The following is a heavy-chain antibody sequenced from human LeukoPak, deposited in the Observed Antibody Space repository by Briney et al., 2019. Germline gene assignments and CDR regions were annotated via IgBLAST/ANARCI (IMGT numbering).Heavy chain of an antibody. J-gene: IGHJ4*02. D-gene: IGHD4-17*01. CDR2: IPYDGSDK. Sequence: SGGSLRLSCAASIFSFSTFGFHWVRQAPGKGLEWVAFIPYDGSDKYYADPVKGRFTVSRDNSKNTLYLHMNSLRVEDTAVYYCAKGLGDYDDFRLGFWGQGILVTVSS. V-gene: IGHV3-30*02. CDR1: IFSFSTFG. CDR3: AKGLGDYDDFRLGF.